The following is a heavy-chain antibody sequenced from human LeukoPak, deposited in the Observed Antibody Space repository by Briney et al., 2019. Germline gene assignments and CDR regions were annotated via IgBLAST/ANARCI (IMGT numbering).Heavy chain of an antibody. J-gene: IGHJ3*02. CDR1: GFTVSSIY. V-gene: IGHV3-53*01. CDR2: IYSGGSA. CDR3: AKDLDIVVVGLRALACDI. Sequence: GGSLRLSCAASGFTVSSIYMSWVRQAPGKGLEWVSLIYSGGSAYYADSVKGRFTISRDNSKNTLDLQMNSLRAEDTAVYYCAKDLDIVVVGLRALACDIWGQGTMVTVSS. D-gene: IGHD2-15*01.